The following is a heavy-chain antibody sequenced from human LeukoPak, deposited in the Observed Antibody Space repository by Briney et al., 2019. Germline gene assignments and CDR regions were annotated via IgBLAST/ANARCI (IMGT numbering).Heavy chain of an antibody. J-gene: IGHJ4*02. Sequence: ASVKVSCKASGYTFTGYYLHCVRHAPGQGLEWRGWINPNSGGTSYAQKFHGRVTVTRDTSISTVYVAQTGLRSYATTVYYCARDLKLDYWGQGTLVTVSS. CDR2: INPNSGGT. D-gene: IGHD1-1*01. CDR3: ARDLKLDY. V-gene: IGHV1-2*02. CDR1: GYTFTGYY.